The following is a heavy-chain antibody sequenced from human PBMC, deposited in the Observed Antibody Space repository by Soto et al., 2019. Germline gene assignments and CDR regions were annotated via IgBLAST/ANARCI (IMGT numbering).Heavy chain of an antibody. CDR1: GYTFTSYG. J-gene: IGHJ5*02. D-gene: IGHD3-9*01. Sequence: ASVKVSCKASGYTFTSYGISWVRQAPGQGLEWMGWISAYNGNTNYAQKLQGRVTMTTDTSTSTAYMELRSLRSDDTAVYYCARDWSGVLRYFDWPEGANWFDPWGQGTLGTVSA. CDR2: ISAYNGNT. V-gene: IGHV1-18*01. CDR3: ARDWSGVLRYFDWPEGANWFDP.